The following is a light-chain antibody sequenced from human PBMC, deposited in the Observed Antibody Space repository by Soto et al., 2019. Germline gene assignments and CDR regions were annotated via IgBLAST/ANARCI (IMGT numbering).Light chain of an antibody. CDR2: EVN. CDR3: SSYAGSSNV. J-gene: IGLJ1*01. Sequence: QSVLTQPPSVSGAPGQRVSISCTGSSTNIGAGYSVHWYQQHPGKAPKLMIYEVNKRPSGVPDRFSGSKSGNTASLTVSGLQAEDEADYYSSSYAGSSNVFGTGSKLTGL. V-gene: IGLV2-8*01. CDR1: STNIGAGYS.